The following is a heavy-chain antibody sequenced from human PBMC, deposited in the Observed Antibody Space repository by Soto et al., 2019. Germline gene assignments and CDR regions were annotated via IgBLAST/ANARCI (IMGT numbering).Heavy chain of an antibody. Sequence: QVQLQASGPGLVKPSQTLSLTCTVSGGSISTGGYYWTWIRQHPGKGLEWIGYIYYSGSTYYNPSLKSRVTISVDTSKNQFSLKLSSVTAADTAVYYCARGLSVTLFDKWGQGTLVTVSS. CDR3: ARGLSVTLFDK. CDR1: GGSISTGGYY. CDR2: IYYSGST. V-gene: IGHV4-31*03. J-gene: IGHJ4*02. D-gene: IGHD4-17*01.